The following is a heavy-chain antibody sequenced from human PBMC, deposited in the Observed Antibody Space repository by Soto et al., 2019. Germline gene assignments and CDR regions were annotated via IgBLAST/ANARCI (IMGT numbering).Heavy chain of an antibody. CDR2: IYYSGST. D-gene: IGHD6-6*01. Sequence: SETLSLTCTVSGGSISSYYWIWIRQPPGKGLEWIGYIYYSGSTNYNPSLKSRVTISVDTSKNQFSLKLSSVTAADTAVYYCARTRSSSSVLNYYYYMDVWGKGTTVTVSS. CDR3: ARTRSSSSVLNYYYYMDV. CDR1: GGSISSYY. V-gene: IGHV4-59*01. J-gene: IGHJ6*03.